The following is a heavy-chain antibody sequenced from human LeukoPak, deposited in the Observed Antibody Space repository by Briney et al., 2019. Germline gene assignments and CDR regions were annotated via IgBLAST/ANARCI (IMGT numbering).Heavy chain of an antibody. CDR1: GFTFSTYS. CDR3: YSLGY. V-gene: IGHV3-21*04. J-gene: IGHJ4*02. CDR2: ISSSSSYI. D-gene: IGHD2-15*01. Sequence: GGSLRLSCAASGFTFSTYSMNWVRQAPGKGLEWVSSISSSSSYIYYADSVKGRFTISRDSPKNMLHLQMNSLRAEDTAVYYCYSLGYWGQGTLVTVSS.